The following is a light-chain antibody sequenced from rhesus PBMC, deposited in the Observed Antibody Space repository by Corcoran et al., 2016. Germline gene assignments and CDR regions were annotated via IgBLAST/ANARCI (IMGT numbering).Light chain of an antibody. CDR2: EVS. Sequence: QSSLTQPRSVSESPEQSVTISCTGTSSDIGGYNYVSWYQQHPGTAPKLMIYEVSKRPSGVSDRLSGSKSGNTASLTISGLQGEDEADYYCSSDAVNTFGLFGGGTRLTV. CDR3: SSDAVNTFGL. V-gene: IGLV2-32*02. CDR1: SSDIGGYNY. J-gene: IGLJ2*01.